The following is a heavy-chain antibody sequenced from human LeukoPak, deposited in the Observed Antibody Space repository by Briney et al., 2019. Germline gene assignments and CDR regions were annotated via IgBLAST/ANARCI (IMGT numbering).Heavy chain of an antibody. J-gene: IGHJ4*02. D-gene: IGHD3-10*01. CDR1: GGSISSYY. Sequence: SETLSLTCTVSGGSISSYYWSWIRQPPGKGLEWIGYIYYSGITNYNPSLKTRVTILVDTSKNQFSLKLSSVTAADTAVYYCARWGSNMAREKGDHWGQGTLVTVSS. V-gene: IGHV4-59*08. CDR2: IYYSGIT. CDR3: ARWGSNMAREKGDH.